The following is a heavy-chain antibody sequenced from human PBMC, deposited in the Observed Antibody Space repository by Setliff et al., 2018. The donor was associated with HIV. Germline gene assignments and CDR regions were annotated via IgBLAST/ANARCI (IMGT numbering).Heavy chain of an antibody. CDR1: GGSITTSTFY. V-gene: IGHV4-39*02. Sequence: SETLSLTCTVSGGSITTSTFYWGWIRQPPGKGLEWIGSIYYSGSTYYNPSLKSRLTITQHTSKNHFSLSLRSVTAADTAMYYCARRRCSAASCPDNSWNWLDPWGQGTLVTVSS. D-gene: IGHD2-15*01. J-gene: IGHJ5*02. CDR3: ARRRCSAASCPDNSWNWLDP. CDR2: IYYSGST.